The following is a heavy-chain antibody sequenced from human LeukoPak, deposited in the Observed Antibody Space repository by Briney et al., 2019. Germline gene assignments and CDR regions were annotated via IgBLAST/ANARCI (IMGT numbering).Heavy chain of an antibody. CDR3: ARSGGSCYVICYYGMDV. J-gene: IGHJ6*04. V-gene: IGHV1-69*13. CDR1: GGTFSSYA. D-gene: IGHD2-15*01. Sequence: GASVKVSCKASGGTFSSYAISWVRQAPGQGLEWMGGIIPIFGTANYAQKFQGRVTITADESTSTAYMELSSLRSEDTAVYYCARSGGSCYVICYYGMDVWGKGTTVTVSS. CDR2: IIPIFGTA.